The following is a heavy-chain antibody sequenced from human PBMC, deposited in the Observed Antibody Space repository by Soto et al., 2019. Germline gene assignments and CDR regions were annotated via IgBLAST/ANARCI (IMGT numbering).Heavy chain of an antibody. J-gene: IGHJ4*02. Sequence: SETLSLTFTVSGSSIRRGDYYWSWIRQTPERGLEWCGYVHYSGNTFYNPSLKSRATISLDTSRNQFSLNLSSVTAADSAVYYCAREIMAADHFDYWGQGALVTVSS. CDR2: VHYSGNT. D-gene: IGHD6-13*01. CDR3: AREIMAADHFDY. V-gene: IGHV4-30-4*01. CDR1: GSSIRRGDYY.